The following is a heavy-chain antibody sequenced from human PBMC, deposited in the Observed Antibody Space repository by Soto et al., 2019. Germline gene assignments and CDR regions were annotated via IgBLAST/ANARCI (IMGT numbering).Heavy chain of an antibody. CDR2: INHSGST. J-gene: IGHJ6*02. CDR1: CGSFSGYY. Sequence: SETVSLTCAVYCGSFSGYYWSWIRQPPGKGLEWIGEINHSGSTNYNPSLKSRVTISVDTSKNQFSLKLSSVTAADMAVYYCARAAGLELRLPNNYYYGMDVWGQGTTVTVS. D-gene: IGHD1-7*01. V-gene: IGHV4-34*01. CDR3: ARAAGLELRLPNNYYYGMDV.